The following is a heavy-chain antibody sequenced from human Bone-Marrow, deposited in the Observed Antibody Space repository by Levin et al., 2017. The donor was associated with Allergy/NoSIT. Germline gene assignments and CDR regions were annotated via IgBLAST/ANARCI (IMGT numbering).Heavy chain of an antibody. CDR3: ARSGYWRSYTFDY. V-gene: IGHV3-72*01. Sequence: GGSLRLSCAASGFIFSDHYMDWVRQAPGKGLEWVGRIRNKANSYTTEYAASVKVRFTISRDDSKNSLYLQMNSLKTEDTAVYYCARSGYWRSYTFDYWGQGTLVSVSS. CDR1: GFIFSDHY. D-gene: IGHD3-16*01. CDR2: IRNKANSYTT. J-gene: IGHJ4*02.